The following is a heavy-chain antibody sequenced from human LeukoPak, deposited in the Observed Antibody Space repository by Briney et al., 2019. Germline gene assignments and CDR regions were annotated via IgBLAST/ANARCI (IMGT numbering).Heavy chain of an antibody. CDR1: GFTFRDHG. J-gene: IGHJ4*02. CDR2: ISPSGGGT. V-gene: IGHV3-23*01. Sequence: PGGSLRLSCAASGFTFRDHGMNWVRQAPGKGLEWVSGISPSGGGTYYADSVKGRFTISRDNSKNTLYLQMNSLRAEDTAVYYCAKDGKVGATSTYFDYWGQGTLVTVSS. CDR3: AKDGKVGATSTYFDY. D-gene: IGHD1-26*01.